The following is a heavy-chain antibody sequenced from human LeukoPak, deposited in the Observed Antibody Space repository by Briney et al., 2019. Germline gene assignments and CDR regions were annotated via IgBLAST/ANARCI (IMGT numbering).Heavy chain of an antibody. CDR3: ARRLNTHYYDR. V-gene: IGHV5-51*01. CDR2: IHPADSDT. D-gene: IGHD3-22*01. Sequence: GESLQISCKGSGYSFPTYWIGWVRQMPGKGLEWMGIIHPADSDTRYSPSFQGQVTLSADKSTSTAYLQWSSLKAAETAIYYCARRLNTHYYDRWDQGTLVTVSS. CDR1: GYSFPTYW. J-gene: IGHJ4*02.